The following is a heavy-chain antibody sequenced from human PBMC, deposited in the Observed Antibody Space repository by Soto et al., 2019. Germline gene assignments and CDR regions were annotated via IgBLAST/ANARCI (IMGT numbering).Heavy chain of an antibody. CDR2: INHSGST. J-gene: IGHJ3*02. V-gene: IGHV4-34*01. Sequence: QVQLQQWGAGLLKPSETLSLTCAVYGGSFSGYYWSWIRQPPGKGLEWIGEINHSGSTNYNPSLKSRVTISVDTSKNQFSLKLSSVTVADTAVYYCASSPYCSGGSCYSFDAFDIWGPGTMVTVSS. CDR3: ASSPYCSGGSCYSFDAFDI. D-gene: IGHD2-15*01. CDR1: GGSFSGYY.